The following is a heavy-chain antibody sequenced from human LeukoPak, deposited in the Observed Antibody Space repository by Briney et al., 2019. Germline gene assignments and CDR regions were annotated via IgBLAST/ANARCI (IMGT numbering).Heavy chain of an antibody. J-gene: IGHJ4*02. Sequence: GASVRVSCKTSGYTFTDYYIHWMRQAPGQGLEWMGWINSNSGGISYAQKFQGRVTLTRDTSISTAYMELSRLRSDDTAVYYCASLINYYDSSGYYYHYWGQGTLVTVSS. CDR1: GYTFTDYY. D-gene: IGHD3-22*01. CDR2: INSNSGGI. CDR3: ASLINYYDSSGYYYHY. V-gene: IGHV1-2*02.